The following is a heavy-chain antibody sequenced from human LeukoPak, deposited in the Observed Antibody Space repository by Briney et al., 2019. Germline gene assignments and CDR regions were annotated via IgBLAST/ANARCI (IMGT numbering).Heavy chain of an antibody. CDR3: ARHLGAAGVLRFDP. D-gene: IGHD3-3*01. V-gene: IGHV4-59*08. Sequence: SETLSLTCTVSGGSISNIYWSWIRQPPGKGLEWTGYIYYTGSTNYNPSLKSRVTMLIDTSKNHFSLTLTSVTAADTAVYYCARHLGAAGVLRFDPWGQGTLVTVSS. CDR2: IYYTGST. J-gene: IGHJ5*02. CDR1: GGSISNIY.